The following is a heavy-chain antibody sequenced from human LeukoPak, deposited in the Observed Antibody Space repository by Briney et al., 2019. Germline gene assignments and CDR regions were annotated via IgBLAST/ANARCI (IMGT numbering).Heavy chain of an antibody. V-gene: IGHV1-2*04. J-gene: IGHJ4*02. CDR3: ARDVDCSGGSCYYFDY. CDR2: INPNSGGT. D-gene: IGHD2-15*01. CDR1: GYTFTGYY. Sequence: ASVKVSCKASGYTFTGYYMPWVRQAPGQGIEWMGWINPNSGGTNYAQKFQGWVTMTRDTSISTAYMELSRLRSDDKAVYYCARDVDCSGGSCYYFDYWGQGTLVTVSS.